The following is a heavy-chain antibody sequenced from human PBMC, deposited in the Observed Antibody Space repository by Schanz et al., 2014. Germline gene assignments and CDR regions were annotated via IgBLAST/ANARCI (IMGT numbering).Heavy chain of an antibody. V-gene: IGHV1-2*06. CDR3: ARDRDQWDGNYLDY. D-gene: IGHD1-26*01. Sequence: QVHLVQSGSELKKPGASVKVSCKASGYTFTGYHMHWVRQAPGQGLEWMGRINPNSGAANYAQKFQGRVTLTRDTSRSTAYMELRSLTSDDSAVYYCARDRDQWDGNYLDYWGQGTLVTVSS. CDR2: INPNSGAA. CDR1: GYTFTGYH. J-gene: IGHJ4*02.